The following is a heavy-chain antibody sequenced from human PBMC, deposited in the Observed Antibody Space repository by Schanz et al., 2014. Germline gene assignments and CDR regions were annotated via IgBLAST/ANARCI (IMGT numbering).Heavy chain of an antibody. V-gene: IGHV3-74*01. J-gene: IGHJ4*02. CDR3: ARGGPAYYFDD. CDR1: GFTFSSHW. Sequence: EVQLVESGGGLVQPGGSLRLSCAASGFTFSSHWMHWVRQDPGKGLVWVARINSVGSNTDYADSVTGRFTISRDNAKNTVYIQMNSLRAEDTAVYYCARGGPAYYFDDWGQGTLXTVSS. CDR2: INSVGSNT.